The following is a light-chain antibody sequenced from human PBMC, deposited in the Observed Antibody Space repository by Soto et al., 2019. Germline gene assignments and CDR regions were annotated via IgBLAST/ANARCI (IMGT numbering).Light chain of an antibody. J-gene: IGLJ1*01. Sequence: QSVLTQPPSASGTPGQMVTISCSGSSSNIESNTVNWYQHLPGTAPKLLIYSDNQRPSGVPDRFSGSNSGTSASLAISGLQSEDEADYYCAAWDDSLNGFVFGTGTKLTVL. CDR1: SSNIESNT. CDR2: SDN. V-gene: IGLV1-44*01. CDR3: AAWDDSLNGFV.